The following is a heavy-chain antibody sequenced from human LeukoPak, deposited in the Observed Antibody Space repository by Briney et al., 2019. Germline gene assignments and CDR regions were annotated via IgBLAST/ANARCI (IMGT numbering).Heavy chain of an antibody. CDR3: AKDFNDYVWGSYRY. CDR2: ISGSGGST. Sequence: GGSLRLSCAASEFTFSSYAMSWVRQAPGKGLEWVSAISGSGGSTYYADSVRGRFTISRDNSKNTLYLQMNSLRAEDTAVYYCAKDFNDYVWGSYRYWGQGTLVTVSS. J-gene: IGHJ4*02. CDR1: EFTFSSYA. V-gene: IGHV3-23*01. D-gene: IGHD3-16*02.